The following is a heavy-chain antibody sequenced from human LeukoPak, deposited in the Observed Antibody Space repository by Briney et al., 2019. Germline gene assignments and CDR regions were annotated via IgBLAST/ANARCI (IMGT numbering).Heavy chain of an antibody. CDR3: ARDRLPSGAFDI. CDR2: IYYSGST. V-gene: IGHV4-59*12. J-gene: IGHJ3*02. CDR1: GGSISTYY. Sequence: SETLSLTCTVSGGSISTYYWSWIRQPPGKGLEWIGYIYYSGSTYYNPSLKSRVTISVDTSKNQFSLKLSSVTAADTAVYYCARDRLPSGAFDIWGQGTMVTVSS.